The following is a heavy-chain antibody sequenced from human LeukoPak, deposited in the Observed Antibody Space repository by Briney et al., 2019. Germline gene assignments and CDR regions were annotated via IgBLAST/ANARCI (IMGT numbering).Heavy chain of an antibody. V-gene: IGHV1-2*02. D-gene: IGHD2-2*01. CDR1: GYTFTGYY. CDR2: INPNSGGT. Sequence: GASVKVSCKASGYTFTGYYMHWVRQAPGQGLEWMGWINPNSGGTNYAQKFQGRATMTRDTSISTAYMELSRLRSDDTAVYYCARSRPAAIGQDWFDPWGQGTLVTVSS. J-gene: IGHJ5*02. CDR3: ARSRPAAIGQDWFDP.